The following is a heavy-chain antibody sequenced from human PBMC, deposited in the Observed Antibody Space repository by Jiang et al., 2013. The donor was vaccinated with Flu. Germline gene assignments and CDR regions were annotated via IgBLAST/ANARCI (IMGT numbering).Heavy chain of an antibody. V-gene: IGHV4-59*08. Sequence: PGLVKPSETLSLTCTVSGGSISSYYWSWIRQPPGKGLEWIGYIYYSGSTNYNPSLKSRVTISVDTSKNQFSLKLSSVTAADTAVYYCARAYGDGIDYWGQGTLVTVSS. D-gene: IGHD4-17*01. CDR3: ARAYGDGIDY. CDR2: IYYSGST. J-gene: IGHJ4*02. CDR1: GGSISSYY.